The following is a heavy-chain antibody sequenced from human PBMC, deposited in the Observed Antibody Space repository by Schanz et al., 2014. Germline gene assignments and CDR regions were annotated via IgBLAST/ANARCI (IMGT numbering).Heavy chain of an antibody. CDR2: ISPYTGNT. J-gene: IGHJ4*02. CDR1: GYAFTTYG. CDR3: ARGGYSSGWYDRDIAHFDY. D-gene: IGHD6-19*01. Sequence: QVQLVQSGAEVKKPGASVRVSCKVSGYAFTTYGITWVRQAPGQGLQWMGWISPYTGNTNYAQTLQGRITLTTDTSTSTAYMELRSLRSDDTAVYYCARGGYSSGWYDRDIAHFDYWGQGTLVTVSS. V-gene: IGHV1-18*01.